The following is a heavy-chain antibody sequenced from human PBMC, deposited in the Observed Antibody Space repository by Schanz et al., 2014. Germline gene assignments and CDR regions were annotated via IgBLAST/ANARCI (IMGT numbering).Heavy chain of an antibody. CDR2: IWSDGSTK. Sequence: QVQMVESGGGVVQPGRSLRLSCAASGFAFSVYGMHWVRQAPGKGPEWVAVIWSDGSTKYYADSVKGRFTISRDNSKNTLELQRNSLRADDTAVYVCARAHGNNWYGKGLDYWGQGTQVTVSS. CDR1: GFAFSVYG. V-gene: IGHV3-33*01. CDR3: ARAHGNNWYGKGLDY. J-gene: IGHJ4*02. D-gene: IGHD1-1*01.